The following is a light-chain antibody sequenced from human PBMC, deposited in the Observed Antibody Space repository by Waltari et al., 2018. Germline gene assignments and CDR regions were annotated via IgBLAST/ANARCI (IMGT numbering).Light chain of an antibody. J-gene: IGLJ2*01. CDR1: NSDVGSYNY. CDR3: SSYAGNDLVI. CDR2: EVT. V-gene: IGLV2-14*01. Sequence: QSALTQPASVSGSPGQSITISCTGTNSDVGSYNYVSWYQKHPGKAPKLMIFEVTNRPSGLSNRFSGSKSGNTASLTITELQAEDEADYYCSSYAGNDLVIFGGGTKLTVL.